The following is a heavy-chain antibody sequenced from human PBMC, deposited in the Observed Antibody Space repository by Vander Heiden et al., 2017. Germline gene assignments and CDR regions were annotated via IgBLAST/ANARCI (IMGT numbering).Heavy chain of an antibody. CDR3: ASYDSSGYLVFDY. V-gene: IGHV4-30-4*01. J-gene: IGHJ4*02. Sequence: QVQLQESGPGLGKPSQTPSHTCTVSGGSISSGDYYWSWIRQPPGKGLEWIGYIYYSGSTYYNPSLKSRVTISVDTSKNQFSLKLSSVTAADTAVYYCASYDSSGYLVFDYWGQGTLVTVSS. CDR2: IYYSGST. D-gene: IGHD3-22*01. CDR1: GGSISSGDYY.